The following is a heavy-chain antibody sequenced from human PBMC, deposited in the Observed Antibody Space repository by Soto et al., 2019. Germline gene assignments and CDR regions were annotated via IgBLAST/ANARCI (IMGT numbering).Heavy chain of an antibody. D-gene: IGHD3-10*01. CDR1: GYTFTSYG. Sequence: QVQLVQSGAEVKKPGASVKVSCKASGYTFTSYGISWVRQAPGQGLEWMGWISAYNGNTNYAQKLQGRVTMTTDTSPSTAYMELRSLRSDDTAVYYCARAPMVRREAGVNWFDPWGQVTLVTVAS. CDR3: ARAPMVRREAGVNWFDP. J-gene: IGHJ5*02. V-gene: IGHV1-18*01. CDR2: ISAYNGNT.